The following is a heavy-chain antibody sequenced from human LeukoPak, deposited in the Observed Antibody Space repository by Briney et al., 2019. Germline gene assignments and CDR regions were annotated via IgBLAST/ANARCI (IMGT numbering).Heavy chain of an antibody. CDR1: GYTFRSHG. CDR2: ISAYNGNT. Sequence: ASVKVSCKASGYTFRSHGISWVRQAPGQGLEWMGWISAYNGNTNYAQKLQGRVTMTTDTSTSTAYMELRSLRSDDTAVYYCARLCKSSYYYYYMDVWGKGTTVTVSS. CDR3: ARLCKSSYYYYYMDV. J-gene: IGHJ6*03. V-gene: IGHV1-18*01. D-gene: IGHD2/OR15-2a*01.